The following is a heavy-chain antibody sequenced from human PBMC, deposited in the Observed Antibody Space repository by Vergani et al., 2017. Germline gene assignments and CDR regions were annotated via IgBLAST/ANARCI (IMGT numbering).Heavy chain of an antibody. D-gene: IGHD2-2*01. Sequence: EVQLVQSGAEVKKPGESLKISCKGSGYSFTSYWIGWVRQMPGKSLEWMGIIYPGDSDTRYSPSFQGQVTISADKSISTAYLQWSSLKASDTAMYYCARHYAAPAAYLLHAFDIWGQGTMVTVSS. CDR2: IYPGDSDT. CDR3: ARHYAAPAAYLLHAFDI. J-gene: IGHJ3*02. CDR1: GYSFTSYW. V-gene: IGHV5-51*01.